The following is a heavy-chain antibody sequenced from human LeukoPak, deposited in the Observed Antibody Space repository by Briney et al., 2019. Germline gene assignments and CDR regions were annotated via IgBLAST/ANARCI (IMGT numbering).Heavy chain of an antibody. J-gene: IGHJ6*02. CDR2: IYYTGST. D-gene: IGHD3-3*01. CDR1: GGSISSYH. V-gene: IGHV4-59*01. Sequence: PSETLSLTCTVSGGSISSYHWSWIRQPPGKGLQWIGHIYYTGSTNYNPSLKCRLTISLDTSKNQFSLKLSSLTAADTAVYYCTRSLGVVIHGGMDVWGQGTTVTVSS. CDR3: TRSLGVVIHGGMDV.